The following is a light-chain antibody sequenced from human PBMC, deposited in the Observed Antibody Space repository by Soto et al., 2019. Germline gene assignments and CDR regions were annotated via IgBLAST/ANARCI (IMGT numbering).Light chain of an antibody. V-gene: IGLV2-11*01. CDR2: AVS. J-gene: IGLJ1*01. CDR1: SSPVGGYHY. CDR3: CSYAGRYTYV. Sequence: SVVTQARSVSGAPGQSVTISCTGTSSPVGGYHYVSWYQQFPGKAPKLMIYAVSQRPSGVPDRFSGSESGNTASLTISGLQADDEADYYCCSYAGRYTYVFGSGTKVTVL.